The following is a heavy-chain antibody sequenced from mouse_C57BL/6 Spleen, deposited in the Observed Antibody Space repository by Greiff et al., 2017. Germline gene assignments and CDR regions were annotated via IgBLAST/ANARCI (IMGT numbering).Heavy chain of an antibody. D-gene: IGHD3-2*02. J-gene: IGHJ3*01. CDR2: ISDGGSYT. CDR1: GFTFSSYA. CDR3: AQAIDSSGYFAY. Sequence: EVMLVESGGGLVKPGGSLKLSCAASGFTFSSYAMSWVRQTTEKRLEWVATISDGGSYTYYPDNVKGRFTISRDNAKNNLYLQMSHLKSEDTAMYYCAQAIDSSGYFAYWGQGTLVTVSA. V-gene: IGHV5-4*03.